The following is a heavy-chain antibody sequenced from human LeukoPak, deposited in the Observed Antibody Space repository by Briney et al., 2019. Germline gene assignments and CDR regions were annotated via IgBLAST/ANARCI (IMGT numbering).Heavy chain of an antibody. J-gene: IGHJ4*02. D-gene: IGHD4-17*01. CDR2: INHSGST. CDR1: GGSFSGYY. Sequence: SETLSLTCAVYGGSFSGYYWSWIRQPPGKGLEWIGEINHSGSTNYNPSLKSRVTISVDTSKNQFSLKLSSVTAADTAVYYCARGPLSVYGDYPLWGQGTLVTVSS. CDR3: ARGPLSVYGDYPL. V-gene: IGHV4-34*01.